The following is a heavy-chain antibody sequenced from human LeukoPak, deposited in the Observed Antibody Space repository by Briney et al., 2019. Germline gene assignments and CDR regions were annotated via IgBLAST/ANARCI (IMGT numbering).Heavy chain of an antibody. CDR2: IDPSGST. CDR3: ARIRCGPTQHRCYNH. J-gene: IGHJ5*02. V-gene: IGHV4-34*01. Sequence: PSETLSLTCGVHGVSITGYYRSWIRQPPGEALQWIGEIDPSGSTIENPSLKSRVTLSVDTSMNQLFLTLTSVTAADAATYYCARIRCGPTQHRCYNHWGRGALVTVSS. D-gene: IGHD2-8*01. CDR1: GVSITGYY.